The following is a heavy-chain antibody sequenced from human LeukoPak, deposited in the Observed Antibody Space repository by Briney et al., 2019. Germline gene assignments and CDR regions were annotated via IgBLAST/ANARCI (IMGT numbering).Heavy chain of an antibody. D-gene: IGHD1-26*01. V-gene: IGHV1-2*02. CDR2: INPNSGGT. CDR1: GYTFTGYY. Sequence: ASVKVSCKASGYTFTGYYMHWVRQAPGQGLEGMGWINPNSGGTNYAQKFQGRVTMTRDTSISTAYMELSRLRSDDTAVYYCAPAFGATSGFDYWGQGTLVTVSS. J-gene: IGHJ4*02. CDR3: APAFGATSGFDY.